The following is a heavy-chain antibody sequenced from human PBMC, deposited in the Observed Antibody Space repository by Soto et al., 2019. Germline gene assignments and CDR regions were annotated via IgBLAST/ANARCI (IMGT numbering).Heavy chain of an antibody. J-gene: IGHJ4*02. CDR3: ARSARNEVVPAAMGIDY. D-gene: IGHD2-2*01. Sequence: SETLSLTCAVYGGSFSGYYWSWIRQPPGKGLEWIGEINHSGSTNYNPSLKSRVTISVDTSKNQFSLKLSSVTAADTAVYYCARSARNEVVPAAMGIDYWGQGTLVTVSS. CDR2: INHSGST. CDR1: GGSFSGYY. V-gene: IGHV4-34*01.